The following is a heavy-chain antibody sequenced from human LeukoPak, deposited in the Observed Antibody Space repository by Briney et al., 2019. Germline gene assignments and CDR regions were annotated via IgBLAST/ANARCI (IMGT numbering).Heavy chain of an antibody. D-gene: IGHD3-10*01. CDR3: AKAYSYGSGYFYSHFDH. J-gene: IGHJ4*02. CDR1: GFTFSDYA. Sequence: GGSLRLSCVASGFTFSDYAMTWLRQAPGKGPEWVSTTSATGDRTHYADSVKGRFSMSRDNSKSSLYLDLSSLRAEDTAIYYCAKAYSYGSGYFYSHFDHWGQGTLVTVSS. V-gene: IGHV3-23*01. CDR2: TSATGDRT.